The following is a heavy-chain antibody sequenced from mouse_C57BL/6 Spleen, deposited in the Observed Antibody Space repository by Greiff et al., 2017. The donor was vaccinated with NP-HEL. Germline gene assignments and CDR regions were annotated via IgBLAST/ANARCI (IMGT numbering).Heavy chain of an antibody. V-gene: IGHV2-6-1*01. J-gene: IGHJ3*01. D-gene: IGHD2-2*01. CDR2: IWSDGST. Sequence: VKLMESGPGLVAPSQSLSITCTVSGFSLTSYGVHWVRQPPGKGLEWLVVIWSDGSTTYNSALKSRLSISKDNSKSQVFLKMNSLQTDDTAMYYCARHADYGYDGGFAYWGQGTLVTVSA. CDR3: ARHADYGYDGGFAY. CDR1: GFSLTSYG.